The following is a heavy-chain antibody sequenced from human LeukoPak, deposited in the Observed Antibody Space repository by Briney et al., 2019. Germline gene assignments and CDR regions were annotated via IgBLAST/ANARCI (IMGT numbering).Heavy chain of an antibody. CDR3: ARTTGDDYDNNYMDV. Sequence: GGSLRLSCAASGFTFSNAWMSWVRQAPGKGLEWVSSISSSSSYIYYADSVKGRFTISRDNAKNSLYLQMNSLRAEDTAVYYCARTTGDDYDNNYMDVWGKGTTVTVSS. CDR1: GFTFSNAW. D-gene: IGHD3-22*01. CDR2: ISSSSSYI. J-gene: IGHJ6*03. V-gene: IGHV3-21*01.